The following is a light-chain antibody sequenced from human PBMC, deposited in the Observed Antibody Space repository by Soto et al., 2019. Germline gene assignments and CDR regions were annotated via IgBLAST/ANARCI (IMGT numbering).Light chain of an antibody. Sequence: IVLTQSPGTLSLSPGERATLSCRASQSVSSSYLAWYQQTPGQAPRLLIYDASTRATGIPDRFSGSGSGTDFTLTISRLEPEDFAVYYCQQYGSSPYTFGQGTKLEIK. CDR2: DAS. CDR1: QSVSSSY. CDR3: QQYGSSPYT. J-gene: IGKJ2*01. V-gene: IGKV3-20*01.